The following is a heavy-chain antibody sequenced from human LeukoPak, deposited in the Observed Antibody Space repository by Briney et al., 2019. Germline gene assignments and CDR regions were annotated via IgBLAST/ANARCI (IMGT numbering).Heavy chain of an antibody. J-gene: IGHJ5*01. Sequence: GGSLRLSCAASGFTFSSYAMSWVREAPGKGLEWVSAISGSGGSTYYADPVKGRFTISRDNSKNTLYLQMNSLRAEDTALYYCAKGGYSGYDFDCWGQGTLVTVSS. CDR2: ISGSGGST. CDR3: AKGGYSGYDFDC. D-gene: IGHD5-12*01. CDR1: GFTFSSYA. V-gene: IGHV3-23*01.